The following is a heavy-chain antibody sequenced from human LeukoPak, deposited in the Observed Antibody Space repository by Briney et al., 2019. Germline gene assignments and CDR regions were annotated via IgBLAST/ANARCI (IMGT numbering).Heavy chain of an antibody. CDR1: SGSISSSSYY. J-gene: IGHJ3*02. Sequence: PSETLSLTCTVSSGSISSSSYYWGWIRQPPGKGLEWIGSIYYSGSTYYNPSLKSRVTISVDTSKNQFSLKLSSVTAADTAVYYCARDKDGSGRPDAFDIWGQGTMVTVSS. CDR3: ARDKDGSGRPDAFDI. V-gene: IGHV4-39*02. CDR2: IYYSGST. D-gene: IGHD3-10*01.